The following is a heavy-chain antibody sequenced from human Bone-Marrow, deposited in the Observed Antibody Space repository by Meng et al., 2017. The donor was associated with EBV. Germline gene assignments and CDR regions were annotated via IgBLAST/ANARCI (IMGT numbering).Heavy chain of an antibody. Sequence: QVQLQESGPGLVKASGTLSLTCAVSCGSISTNFWWRWVRQSPGKGLEWIGEIYYSGTTTYNPSLKSRVTISVDKSKNQFSLKLTSVTAADTAVYYCARGSIKSGSYSIDSWGQGSLVTVSS. CDR3: ARGSIKSGSYSIDS. CDR1: CGSISTNFW. J-gene: IGHJ4*02. V-gene: IGHV4-4*02. CDR2: IYYSGTT. D-gene: IGHD1-26*01.